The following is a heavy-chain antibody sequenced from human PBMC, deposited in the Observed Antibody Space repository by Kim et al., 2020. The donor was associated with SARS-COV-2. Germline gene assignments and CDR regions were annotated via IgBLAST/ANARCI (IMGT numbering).Heavy chain of an antibody. J-gene: IGHJ3*02. CDR3: ARDGLGSYGAFDI. D-gene: IGHD3-10*01. V-gene: IGHV3-33*01. Sequence: YADSVKGRFTISRDNSKSTLYLQMNSLRAEDTAVYYCARDGLGSYGAFDIWGQGTMVTVSS.